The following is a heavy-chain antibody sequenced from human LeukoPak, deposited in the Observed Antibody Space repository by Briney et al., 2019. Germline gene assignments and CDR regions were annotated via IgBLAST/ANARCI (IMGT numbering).Heavy chain of an antibody. Sequence: SETLSLTCTVSGGSISNYYWSWIRQPPGKGLEWIGSIYYSGSTNYNPSLKSRVTISVDTSKNQFSLKLSSVTAADTAVYYCARAPGYSTHWFDYWGQGTLVTVSS. CDR1: GGSISNYY. J-gene: IGHJ4*02. V-gene: IGHV4-59*01. D-gene: IGHD6-13*01. CDR2: IYYSGST. CDR3: ARAPGYSTHWFDY.